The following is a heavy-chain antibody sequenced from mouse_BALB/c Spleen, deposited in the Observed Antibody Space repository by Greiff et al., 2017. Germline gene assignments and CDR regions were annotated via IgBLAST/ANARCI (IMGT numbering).Heavy chain of an antibody. J-gene: IGHJ3*01. CDR2: ISYSGST. V-gene: IGHV3-2*02. CDR1: GYSITSDYA. Sequence: VQLQESGPGLVKPSQSLSLTCTVTGYSITSDYAWKWIRQFPGNQLGWMGIISYSGSTSYNPSLKSRISITRDTSKTHFFLQLNSVTTEDTASYSCARDDYGAWFAYWGQGTLVTVSA. D-gene: IGHD1-1*02. CDR3: ARDDYGAWFAY.